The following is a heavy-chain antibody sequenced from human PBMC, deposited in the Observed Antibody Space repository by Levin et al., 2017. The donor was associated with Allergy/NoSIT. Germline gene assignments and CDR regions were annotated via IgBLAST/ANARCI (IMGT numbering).Heavy chain of an antibody. CDR1: GGSISSSSYY. Sequence: SETLSLTCTVSGGSISSSSYYWGWIRQPPGKGLEWIGSIYYSGSTYYNPSLKSRVTISVDTSKNQFSLKLSSVTAADTAVYYCAREGGHAYDSSGYGRWGQGTLVTVSS. CDR3: AREGGHAYDSSGYGR. J-gene: IGHJ4*02. V-gene: IGHV4-39*02. D-gene: IGHD3-22*01. CDR2: IYYSGST.